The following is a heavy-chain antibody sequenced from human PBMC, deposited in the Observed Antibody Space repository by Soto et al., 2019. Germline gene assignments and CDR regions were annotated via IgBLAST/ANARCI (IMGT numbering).Heavy chain of an antibody. V-gene: IGHV4-31*03. CDR2: IYYSGST. CDR1: GGSISSGGYY. D-gene: IGHD3-16*01. Sequence: QVQLQESGPGLVKPSQTLSLTCTVSGGSISSGGYYWSWIRQHPGKGLEWIGCIYYSGSTYYNPALKSRVTISGDASNNQFSLKLSSVPAADTAVYYCARVMITFGEPHDAYDIRGQVRMVTVST. CDR3: ARVMITFGEPHDAYDI. J-gene: IGHJ3*02.